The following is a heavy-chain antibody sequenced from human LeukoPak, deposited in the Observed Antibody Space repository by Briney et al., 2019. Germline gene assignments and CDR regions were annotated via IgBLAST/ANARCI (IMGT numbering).Heavy chain of an antibody. D-gene: IGHD2-21*01. CDR3: ASALYSSTYYFDY. J-gene: IGHJ4*02. Sequence: GGSLRLSCAASGFTFSSYEMNWVRQAPGKGLERVSYISSSGSTIYYADSVKGRFTISRDNAKNSLYLQMNSLRAEDTAVYYCASALYSSTYYFDYWGQGTLVTVSS. V-gene: IGHV3-48*03. CDR1: GFTFSSYE. CDR2: ISSSGSTI.